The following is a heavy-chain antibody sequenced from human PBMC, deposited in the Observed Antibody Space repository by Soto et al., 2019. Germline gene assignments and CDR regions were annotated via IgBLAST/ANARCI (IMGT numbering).Heavy chain of an antibody. V-gene: IGHV6-1*01. J-gene: IGHJ6*02. CDR3: ARDPSYAGYDFTRHHYYYGMDV. Sequence: SQTLSLTCAISGDSVSNNRAAWNWIRQSPSGGLEWLGMTYYRSRWYHEYAVSVKSRITINSDTSKNQFSLQLISVTPEDTAVYYCARDPSYAGYDFTRHHYYYGMDVWGQGTTVTVSS. CDR1: GDSVSNNRAA. D-gene: IGHD5-12*01. CDR2: TYYRSRWYH.